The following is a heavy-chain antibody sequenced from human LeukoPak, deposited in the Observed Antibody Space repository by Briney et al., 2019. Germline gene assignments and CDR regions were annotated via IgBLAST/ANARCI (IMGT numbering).Heavy chain of an antibody. Sequence: SETLSLTCNVSGASMSSNYWSWIRQPPGKGLEWIGYIYHSGNTNYSPSLESRVTMSVDECKNQFSLRVHFVSAADTAVYYCASTRRAAVAGRFDSWGQGTLVTVSS. CDR1: GASMSSNY. J-gene: IGHJ4*02. V-gene: IGHV4-4*09. D-gene: IGHD6-19*01. CDR2: IYHSGNT. CDR3: ASTRRAAVAGRFDS.